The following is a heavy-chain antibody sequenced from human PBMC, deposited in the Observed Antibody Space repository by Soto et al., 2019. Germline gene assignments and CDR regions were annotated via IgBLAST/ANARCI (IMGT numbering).Heavy chain of an antibody. Sequence: QVQLQESGPGLVKPSQTLSLTCTISGGSISSGDYYWSWIRQPPGKGLEWIGYIYYSGSTYYNPSLKRRVTISVHTSQNQFSLKLSSVTAADTAVYYCARNHRDGYNALDYWGQGTLVTVSS. CDR1: GGSISSGDYY. CDR2: IYYSGST. CDR3: ARNHRDGYNALDY. V-gene: IGHV4-30-4*01. J-gene: IGHJ4*02. D-gene: IGHD5-12*01.